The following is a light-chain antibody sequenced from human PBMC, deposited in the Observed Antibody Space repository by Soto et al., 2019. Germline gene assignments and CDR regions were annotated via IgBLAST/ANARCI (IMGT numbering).Light chain of an antibody. CDR3: QQYNNWPRT. Sequence: EILMTQSPATLSVSPGERVTLSCRASQSISSNLAWYQQKPGQAPRLLIYGASTRATGIPARLSGSGSGTEFTLSISSLQSEDFAVYYCQQYNNWPRTFGQGTKVDIK. V-gene: IGKV3-15*01. J-gene: IGKJ1*01. CDR2: GAS. CDR1: QSISSN.